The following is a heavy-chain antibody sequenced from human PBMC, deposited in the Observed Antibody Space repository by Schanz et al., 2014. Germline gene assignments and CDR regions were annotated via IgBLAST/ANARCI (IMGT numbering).Heavy chain of an antibody. J-gene: IGHJ4*02. D-gene: IGHD3-3*01. V-gene: IGHV3-30*04. CDR1: GFSFSGFA. CDR2: VSHDGFTK. Sequence: QVQLEESGGGVVQPGGSLRLSCVASGFSFSGFAVHWVRQAPGKGLEWVSIVSHDGFTKHYADSVRGRFTISRDNSKNTLYLQMNSLRAEDTAVYYCARGSGTFDSWGQGTLVTVSS. CDR3: ARGSGTFDS.